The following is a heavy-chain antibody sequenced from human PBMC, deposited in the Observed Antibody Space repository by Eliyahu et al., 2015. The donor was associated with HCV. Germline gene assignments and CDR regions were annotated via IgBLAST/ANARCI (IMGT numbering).Heavy chain of an antibody. Sequence: ISRDNSKNTLYLQMNSLRAEDTAVYYCARELGSSGWYPLDYWGQGTLVTVSS. D-gene: IGHD6-19*01. CDR3: ARELGSSGWYPLDY. J-gene: IGHJ4*02. V-gene: IGHV3-30*07.